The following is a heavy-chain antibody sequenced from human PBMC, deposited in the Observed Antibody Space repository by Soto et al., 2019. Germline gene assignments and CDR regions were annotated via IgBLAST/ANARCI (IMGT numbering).Heavy chain of an antibody. Sequence: PGWSLRLSCATSGFTFSSYAMSWVRQAPGKGLEWVSAISGSGGSTYYADSVKGRFTISRDNSKNTLYLQMNSLRAEDTAVYYCAKDSCGGDCFSLTNWFDPWGQGTLVTVS. CDR1: GFTFSSYA. D-gene: IGHD2-21*02. CDR3: AKDSCGGDCFSLTNWFDP. V-gene: IGHV3-23*01. J-gene: IGHJ5*02. CDR2: ISGSGGST.